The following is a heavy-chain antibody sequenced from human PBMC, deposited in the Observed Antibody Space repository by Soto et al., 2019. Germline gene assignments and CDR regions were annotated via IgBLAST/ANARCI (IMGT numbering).Heavy chain of an antibody. D-gene: IGHD3-10*01. Sequence: GESLKISCNGSGYIFTNYWIGWVRQMPGKGLEWMGIIYPGDSETRYSPSFQGQVTMSADKSISTAYLQWSSLKASDSAMYYCARKYYYGAGTLDYWGQGTLLTVSS. V-gene: IGHV5-51*01. CDR3: ARKYYYGAGTLDY. J-gene: IGHJ4*02. CDR2: IYPGDSET. CDR1: GYIFTNYW.